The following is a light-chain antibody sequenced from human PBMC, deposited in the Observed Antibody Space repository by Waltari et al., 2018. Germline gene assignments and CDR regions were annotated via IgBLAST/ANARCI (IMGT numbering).Light chain of an antibody. CDR2: QAS. J-gene: IGKJ1*01. CDR3: QQYKSPPWT. Sequence: DIQMTQSPSTLSAPVGDRVTITCRASQSIRSWLAWYQQKPGKAPKLLISQASTLESVVPSRFSGSGSGTEFTLTISSLQPDDFATYHCQQYKSPPWTFGQGTKVEIK. CDR1: QSIRSW. V-gene: IGKV1-5*03.